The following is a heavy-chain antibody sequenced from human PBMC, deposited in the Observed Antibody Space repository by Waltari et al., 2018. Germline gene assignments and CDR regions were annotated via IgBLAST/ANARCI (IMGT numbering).Heavy chain of an antibody. CDR1: GFSFRASA. Sequence: EVQLVESGGGLVQPGGSLRLPCAVPGFSFRASAIDWVRQAPDKRLEWVGRSRRKARNYITEYAASVRGRFSIFRDDSDNSLYLQMSSLKIEDTAVYYCARDQDGDSNLDYWGQGTLVAVSS. D-gene: IGHD2-21*02. CDR2: SRRKARNYIT. J-gene: IGHJ4*02. V-gene: IGHV3-72*01. CDR3: ARDQDGDSNLDY.